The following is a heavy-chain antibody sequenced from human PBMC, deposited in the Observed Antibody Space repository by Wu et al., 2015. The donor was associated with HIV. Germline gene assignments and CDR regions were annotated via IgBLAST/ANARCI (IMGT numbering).Heavy chain of an antibody. Sequence: QVHLVQSGAEVKKPGASVKVSCKASGYTFTSYDINWVRQATGQGLEWMGWMNPXSGYTGYAQKFQGRVTLTRNTSISTAYMELSSLRSEDTAVYYCAEGGGIFDGAMVAFHIVGQGTVVTVSS. D-gene: IGHD6-13*01. CDR2: MNPXSGYT. J-gene: IGHJ3*02. V-gene: IGHV1-8*01. CDR3: AEGGGIFDGAMVAFHI. CDR1: GYTFTSYD.